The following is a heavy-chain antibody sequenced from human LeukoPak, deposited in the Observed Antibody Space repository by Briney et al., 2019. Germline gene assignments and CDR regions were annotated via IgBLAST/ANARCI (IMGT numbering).Heavy chain of an antibody. CDR3: AKVPPGIWLFDI. V-gene: IGHV3-23*01. Sequence: GGSLRLSCAASGYIFSSYAMSWVRQAPGKGLEWVSGISGSGGRTYYADSVKGRFTISRDNSKNTLYLQMNSLRAEDTAVYYCAKVPPGIWLFDIWGQGTMVTVSS. CDR1: GYIFSSYA. CDR2: ISGSGGRT. D-gene: IGHD3-16*01. J-gene: IGHJ3*02.